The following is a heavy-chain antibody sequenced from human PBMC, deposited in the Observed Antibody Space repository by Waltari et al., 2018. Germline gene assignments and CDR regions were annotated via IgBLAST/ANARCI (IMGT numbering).Heavy chain of an antibody. V-gene: IGHV3-48*03. CDR1: GFLFSRSE. Sequence: EVQLVESGGTLVQPGGSLRLSCPPSGFLFSRSELNWVRQAPGKGLEWISYISVGGHTIDYADSVKGRFTISRDNAENSLFLQMDSLRVDDTAIYYCARDIGFCSGNNCFSVLWGQGTLVTVSS. CDR2: ISVGGHTI. CDR3: ARDIGFCSGNNCFSVL. J-gene: IGHJ4*02. D-gene: IGHD2-15*01.